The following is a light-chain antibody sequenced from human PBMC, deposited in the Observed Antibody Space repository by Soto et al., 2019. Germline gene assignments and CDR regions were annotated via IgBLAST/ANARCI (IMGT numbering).Light chain of an antibody. CDR2: WAS. CDR1: ESVLYSSNNKNY. V-gene: IGKV4-1*01. Sequence: DSVMTPSAASLAVSLGERATINCKSSESVLYSSNNKNYLAWYQQKPGQPPKLLIYWASTRESGVPDRFSGSGSGTDFTLTISSLQAEDVAVYYCQQYYSTPLTFGGGTKVDIK. CDR3: QQYYSTPLT. J-gene: IGKJ4*01.